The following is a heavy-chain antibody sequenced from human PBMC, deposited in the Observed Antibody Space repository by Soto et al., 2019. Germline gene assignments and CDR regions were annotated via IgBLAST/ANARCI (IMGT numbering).Heavy chain of an antibody. CDR1: GFTFSDHY. CDR3: ARDPDTSSKIDY. CDR2: ISSSGGAL. V-gene: IGHV3-11*01. Sequence: VQLVESGGGLVKPGGSLRLSCAASGFTFSDHYMSWVRQAPGKGLEWISYISSSGGALYYADSVKGRFTISRDNAKNSLYLQMNSLRAEDTAVYYCARDPDTSSKIDYWGQGTLVTVSS. J-gene: IGHJ4*02. D-gene: IGHD2-2*01.